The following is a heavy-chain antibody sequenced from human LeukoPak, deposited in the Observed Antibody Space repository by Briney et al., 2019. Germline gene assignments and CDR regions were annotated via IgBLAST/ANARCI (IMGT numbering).Heavy chain of an antibody. CDR3: ARSPPGQTAALSDGMDV. V-gene: IGHV1-24*01. Sequence: ASVKVSCRVSGYTLTELSMHWVRQAPGKGLEWMGGFGPEDGETIYAQKFQGRVTMTEDTSTDTAYMELSSLRSEDTAVYYCARSPPGQTAALSDGMDVWGQGTTVTVSS. CDR1: GYTLTELS. J-gene: IGHJ6*02. D-gene: IGHD6-13*01. CDR2: FGPEDGET.